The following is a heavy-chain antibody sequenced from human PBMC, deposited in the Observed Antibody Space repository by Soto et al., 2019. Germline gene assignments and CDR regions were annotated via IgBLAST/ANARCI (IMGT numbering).Heavy chain of an antibody. CDR1: GFTFSSYA. CDR2: ISYDGSNK. Sequence: QVQLVESGRGVVQPGRSLRLSCAASGFTFSSYAMHWVRQAPGKGLEWVAVISYDGSNKYYADSVKGRFTISRDNSKNTLYLQMNSLRAEDTAVYCCARDPDYDFWGHFDYWGQGTLVTVSS. D-gene: IGHD3-3*01. CDR3: ARDPDYDFWGHFDY. V-gene: IGHV3-30-3*01. J-gene: IGHJ4*02.